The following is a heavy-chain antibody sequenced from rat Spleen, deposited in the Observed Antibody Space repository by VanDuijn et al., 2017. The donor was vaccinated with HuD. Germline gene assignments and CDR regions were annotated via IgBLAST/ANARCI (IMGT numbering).Heavy chain of an antibody. J-gene: IGHJ1*01. Sequence: QVQMKETGPGLVQTTQTLSVTCTVSGFSLTSYGVHWVRQAPGKGLEWMGVIWGDGNTNYNSALKSRLSISRNTSKSQVFLTMNGLQTEDTAVYYCAELTSDFWGPGTMVTVSS. V-gene: IGHV2-77*01. CDR1: GFSLTSYG. D-gene: IGHD1-11*01. CDR2: IWGDGNT. CDR3: AELTSDF.